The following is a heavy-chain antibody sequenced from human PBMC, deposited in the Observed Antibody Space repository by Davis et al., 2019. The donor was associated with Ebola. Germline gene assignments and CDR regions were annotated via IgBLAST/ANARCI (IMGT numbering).Heavy chain of an antibody. CDR3: VNLKAGDDYSNPLGMDV. Sequence: GESLKISCAASGFNFRTYGMHWVRQAPGKGLEWVAVIWYDGSRKYYGDSVKGRFTISRDNSKNTLYLQMSSLRAEDTAVYYCVNLKAGDDYSNPLGMDVWGQGTTVTVSS. CDR2: IWYDGSRK. V-gene: IGHV3-30*02. D-gene: IGHD4-11*01. CDR1: GFNFRTYG. J-gene: IGHJ6*02.